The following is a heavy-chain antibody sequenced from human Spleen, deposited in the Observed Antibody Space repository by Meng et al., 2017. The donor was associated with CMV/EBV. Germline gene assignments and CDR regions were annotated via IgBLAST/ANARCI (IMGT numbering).Heavy chain of an antibody. J-gene: IGHJ4*02. D-gene: IGHD1-7*01. V-gene: IGHV3-53*01. CDR1: GFTVSYNS. CDR3: ARDQFWTYDEFYFDY. Sequence: ASGFTVSYNSMSWVRQAPGKGLEWVSTIYSGGSTYYTQSVKGRFTISRDSSENTLYLQMNSLRVEDTAIYYCARDQFWTYDEFYFDYWGQGALVTVSS. CDR2: IYSGGST.